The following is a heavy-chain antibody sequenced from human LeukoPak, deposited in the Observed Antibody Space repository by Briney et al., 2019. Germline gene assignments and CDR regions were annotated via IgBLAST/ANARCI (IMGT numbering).Heavy chain of an antibody. CDR3: TRGRPGHYYDY. D-gene: IGHD6-6*01. CDR2: ISGSSSTI. J-gene: IGHJ4*02. CDR1: XFTFSGYG. Sequence: PGGSLRLSCVVSXFTFSGYGMNWVRQAPGKGLEWVSYISGSSSTIFYADSMKGRFTVSRDNAKNSPYLQMDNLRDGDTAVYYCTRGRPGHYYDYWGQGTRVTVSS. V-gene: IGHV3-48*02.